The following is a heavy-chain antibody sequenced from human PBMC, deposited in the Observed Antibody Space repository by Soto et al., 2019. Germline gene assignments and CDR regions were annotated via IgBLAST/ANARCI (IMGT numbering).Heavy chain of an antibody. J-gene: IGHJ5*02. Sequence: TLSLTCTVSGGSISSGGYYWSWIRQHPGKGLEWIGYIYYSGSTYYNPSLKSRVTISVDTSKNQFSLKLSSVTAADTAVYYCSVVVTAIRAGNWFDPWGQGTLVTVSS. V-gene: IGHV4-31*03. CDR1: GGSISSGGYY. CDR3: SVVVTAIRAGNWFDP. D-gene: IGHD2-21*02. CDR2: IYYSGST.